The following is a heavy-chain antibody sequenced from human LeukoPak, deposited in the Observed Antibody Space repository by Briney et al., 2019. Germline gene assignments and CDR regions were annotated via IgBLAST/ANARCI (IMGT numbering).Heavy chain of an antibody. D-gene: IGHD3-10*01. CDR1: GFTFSSYG. CDR2: ISGSGGST. CDR3: AKYIRFGDLFRFGFDY. J-gene: IGHJ4*02. V-gene: IGHV3-23*01. Sequence: PGGTLRLSCAASGFTFSSYGMSWVRQAPGKGLEWVSAISGSGGSTYYADSVKGRFTISRDNSKNTLYLQMNSLRAEDMAVYYCAKYIRFGDLFRFGFDYWGQGTLVTVSS.